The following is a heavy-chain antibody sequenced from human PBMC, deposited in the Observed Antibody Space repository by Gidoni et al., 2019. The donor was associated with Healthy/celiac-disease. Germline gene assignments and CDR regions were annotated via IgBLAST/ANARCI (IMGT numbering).Heavy chain of an antibody. CDR1: GGSISSYY. V-gene: IGHV4-59*01. Sequence: TVSGGSISSYYWSWIRQPPGKGLEWIGYIYYSGSTNYNPSLKSRVTRSVDTSKNQFSLKLSSVTAADTAVYYCARAASHYDFWSGYFHDAFDIWGQGTMVTVSS. CDR2: IYYSGST. J-gene: IGHJ3*02. CDR3: ARAASHYDFWSGYFHDAFDI. D-gene: IGHD3-3*01.